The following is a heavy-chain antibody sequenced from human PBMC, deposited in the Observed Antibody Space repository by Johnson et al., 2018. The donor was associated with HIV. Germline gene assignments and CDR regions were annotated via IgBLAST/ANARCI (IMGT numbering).Heavy chain of an antibody. CDR2: ISYDGSNK. CDR3: VFFYASFDI. J-gene: IGHJ3*02. D-gene: IGHD2/OR15-2a*01. V-gene: IGHV3-30*03. Sequence: HVQLVESGGGVVQPGRSLRLSCAASGFTFSSYGMHWVRQAPGKGLEWVAVISYDGSNKYYADSVKGRFTISRDNSKNTLYLQMNSLRAEDTAVYYCVFFYASFDIWGQGTMVTVSS. CDR1: GFTFSSYG.